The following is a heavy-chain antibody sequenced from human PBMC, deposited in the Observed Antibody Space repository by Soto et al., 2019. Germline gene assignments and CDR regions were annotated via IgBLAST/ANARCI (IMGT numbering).Heavy chain of an antibody. J-gene: IGHJ4*02. Sequence: GGSLRLSCAASGFTFSDYYMSWIRQAPGKGLEWVSYISSSGSTIYYADSVKGRFTISRDNAKNSLYLQMNSLRAEDTAVYYCASGYYDYIWGSYRYTPFDYWGQGTLVTVSS. D-gene: IGHD3-16*02. CDR2: ISSSGSTI. V-gene: IGHV3-11*01. CDR1: GFTFSDYY. CDR3: ASGYYDYIWGSYRYTPFDY.